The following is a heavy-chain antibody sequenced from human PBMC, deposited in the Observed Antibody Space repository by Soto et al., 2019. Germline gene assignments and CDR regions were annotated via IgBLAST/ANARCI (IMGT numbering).Heavy chain of an antibody. J-gene: IGHJ3*02. CDR1: GYTFTSYP. CDR3: ARLVVWAEAFDI. Sequence: GASVKVSCKASGYTFTSYPLHWVRQAPGQGLEWMGWINAGNGNTKYSQKFQGRVTITGDTSASTAYMELSSLRSEDTAVYYCARLVVWAEAFDIWGQGTMVTVSS. CDR2: INAGNGNT. D-gene: IGHD2-8*02. V-gene: IGHV1-3*01.